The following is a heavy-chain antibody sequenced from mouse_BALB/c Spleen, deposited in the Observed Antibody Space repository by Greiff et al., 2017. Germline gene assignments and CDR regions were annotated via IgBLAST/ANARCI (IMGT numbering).Heavy chain of an antibody. CDR3: AREGYYGKVYYAMDY. CDR2: ISSGSSTI. CDR1: GFTFSSFG. V-gene: IGHV5-17*02. Sequence: VQLKESGGGLVQPGGSRKLSCAASGFTFSSFGMHWVRQAPEKGLEWVAYISSGSSTIYYADTVKGRFTISRDNPKNTLFLQMTSLRSEDTAMYYCAREGYYGKVYYAMDYWGQGTSVTVSS. J-gene: IGHJ4*01. D-gene: IGHD2-1*01.